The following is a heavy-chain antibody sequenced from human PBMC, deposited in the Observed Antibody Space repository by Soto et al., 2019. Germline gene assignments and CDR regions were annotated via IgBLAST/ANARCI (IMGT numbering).Heavy chain of an antibody. D-gene: IGHD5-18*01. V-gene: IGHV1-69*01. CDR1: GGTFSSYA. CDR2: IIPIFGTA. Sequence: QVQLVQSGAEVKKPGSSVKVSCKASGGTFSSYAISWVRRAPGQGLEWMGGIIPIFGTANYAQKFQGRVTITADESTSTAYMELSSLRSEDTAVYYCARGPYSYGTGYYYYYGMDVWGQGTTVTVSS. J-gene: IGHJ6*02. CDR3: ARGPYSYGTGYYYYYGMDV.